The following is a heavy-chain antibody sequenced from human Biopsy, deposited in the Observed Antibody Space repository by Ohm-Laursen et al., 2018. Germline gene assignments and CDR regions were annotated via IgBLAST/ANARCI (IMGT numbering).Heavy chain of an antibody. J-gene: IGHJ4*02. CDR1: GFTFSSYG. D-gene: IGHD3-22*01. V-gene: IGHV3-23*01. CDR2: ITDSGGST. Sequence: SLRLSCSAAGFTFSSYGMSWVRQAPGKGLEWVSAITDSGGSTFYADSVKGRFTISRDNSKNTLYLQMSSLRAEDTVVYYCAKDQGYYYDRSVYYYFDYWGQGTLVTVSS. CDR3: AKDQGYYYDRSVYYYFDY.